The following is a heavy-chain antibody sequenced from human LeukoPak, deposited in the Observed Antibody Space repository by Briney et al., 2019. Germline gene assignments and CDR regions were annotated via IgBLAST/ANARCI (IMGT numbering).Heavy chain of an antibody. CDR3: AKVSLPSLWFGELNDY. CDR1: GFTFSSYA. J-gene: IGHJ4*02. CDR2: ISGSDSSI. V-gene: IGHV3-23*01. Sequence: PGGSLRLSCAASGFTFSSYAMGWVRQPPGKGLEWVSSISGSDSSIYYADSVKGRFTISRDNSKNTLYLQMSSLRAEDTAVYFCAKVSLPSLWFGELNDYWGQGTLVTVSS. D-gene: IGHD3-10*01.